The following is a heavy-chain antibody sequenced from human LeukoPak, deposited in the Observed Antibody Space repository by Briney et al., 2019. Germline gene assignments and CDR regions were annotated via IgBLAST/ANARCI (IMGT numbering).Heavy chain of an antibody. Sequence: ASVKVSCKVSGYTLTELSMHWVRQAPGKGLEWMGGFDPEDGETIYAQKFQGRVTMTEDTSTDTAYMELSSLRSEDTAVYYCATLRDRYYYDSSGYYWLDYWGQGTLVTVSS. D-gene: IGHD3-22*01. J-gene: IGHJ4*02. V-gene: IGHV1-24*01. CDR3: ATLRDRYYYDSSGYYWLDY. CDR2: FDPEDGET. CDR1: GYTLTELS.